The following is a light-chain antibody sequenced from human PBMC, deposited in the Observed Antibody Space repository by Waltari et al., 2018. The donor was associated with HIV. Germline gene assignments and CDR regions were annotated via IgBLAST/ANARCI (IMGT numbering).Light chain of an antibody. V-gene: IGLV1-44*01. CDR3: AAWDDSLNGEVV. Sequence: QSVLTQPPSASGTPGQRVTISCSGRNSNIGSNTVNWYQQLPGTAPKLLIYGNTQRPSGVPDRFSGSKSGTSCALAISGLQSEDEADYYCAAWDDSLNGEVVFGGGTKLTVL. J-gene: IGLJ2*01. CDR1: NSNIGSNT. CDR2: GNT.